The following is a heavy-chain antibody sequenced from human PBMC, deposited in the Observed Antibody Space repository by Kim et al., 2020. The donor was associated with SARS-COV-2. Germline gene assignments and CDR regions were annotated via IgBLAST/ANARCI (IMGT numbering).Heavy chain of an antibody. CDR2: ISYDGSNK. D-gene: IGHD4-17*01. CDR1: GFTFSSYA. CDR3: ASTVVTLDAFDI. Sequence: GRSLRLSCAASGFTFSSYAMHWVRQAPGKGLEWVAVISYDGSNKYYADSVKGRFTISRDNSKNTLYLQMNSLRAEDTAVYYCASTVVTLDAFDIWGQGTMVTVSS. V-gene: IGHV3-30*04. J-gene: IGHJ3*02.